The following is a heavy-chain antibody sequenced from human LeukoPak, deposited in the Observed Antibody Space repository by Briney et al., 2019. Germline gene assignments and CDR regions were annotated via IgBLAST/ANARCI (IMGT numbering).Heavy chain of an antibody. V-gene: IGHV4-39*07. J-gene: IGHJ3*02. D-gene: IGHD2-15*01. CDR3: ARVSCSGGSCYESRGAFDI. CDR1: GASISSTTYY. CDR2: IYYSGST. Sequence: PSETLSLTCTVSGASISSTTYYWGWIRQPPRKGLEWIASIYYSGSTYYNPSLKSRVTISVDTSKNQFSLKLSSVTAADTAVYYCARVSCSGGSCYESRGAFDIWGQGTMVTVSS.